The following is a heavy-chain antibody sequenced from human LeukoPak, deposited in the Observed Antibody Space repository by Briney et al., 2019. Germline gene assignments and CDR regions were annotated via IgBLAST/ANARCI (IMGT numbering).Heavy chain of an antibody. D-gene: IGHD6-13*01. CDR3: ARDDSSSWYGN. CDR1: GYTFTSND. J-gene: IGHJ4*02. CDR2: INPNSGGT. V-gene: IGHV1-2*02. Sequence: ASVKVSCKASGYTFTSNDINWVRQATGQGLEWMGWINPNSGGTNYAQKFQGRVTMTRDTSISTAYMELSRLRSDDTAVHYCARDDSSSWYGNWGQGTLVTVSS.